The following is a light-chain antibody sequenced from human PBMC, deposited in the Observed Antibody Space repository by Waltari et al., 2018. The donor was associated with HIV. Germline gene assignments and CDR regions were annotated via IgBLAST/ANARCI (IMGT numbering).Light chain of an antibody. V-gene: IGLV2-14*01. CDR1: NSDVGGDNY. J-gene: IGLJ1*01. CDR3: SSYTRSTTLDAV. CDR2: DVS. Sequence: QSALTQPASVSGSPGQSITISCTGPNSDVGGDNYFSWYQQHPGKAPRLIIFDVSHRPSGISNRFSGSKSGNTASLTISGLQAEDEADYYCSSYTRSTTLDAVFGTGTTVTVL.